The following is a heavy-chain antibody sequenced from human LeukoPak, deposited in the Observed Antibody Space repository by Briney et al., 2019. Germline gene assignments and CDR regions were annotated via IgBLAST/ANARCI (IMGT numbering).Heavy chain of an antibody. D-gene: IGHD1-26*01. CDR3: ATDSSGSYYFDY. V-gene: IGHV1-24*01. Sequence: ASVKVSCTVSGYTLTELSMHWVRQAPGKGLEWMGGFDPEDGETIYAQKFQGRVTMTEDTSTDTAYMELSSLRYEDTAVYYCATDSSGSYYFDYWGQGTLVTVSS. CDR1: GYTLTELS. J-gene: IGHJ4*02. CDR2: FDPEDGET.